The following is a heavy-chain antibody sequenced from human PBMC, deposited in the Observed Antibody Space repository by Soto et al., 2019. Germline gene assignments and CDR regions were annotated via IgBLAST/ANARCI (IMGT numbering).Heavy chain of an antibody. J-gene: IGHJ6*02. CDR2: ISSSSSYI. CDR3: ARGRISWDVVAPDAIYGMDV. CDR1: GFTFSSYS. D-gene: IGHD2-2*01. V-gene: IGHV3-21*01. Sequence: GGSLRLSCAASGFTFSSYSMNWVRQAPGKGLEWVSSISSSSSYIYYADSVKGRFTISRDNAKNSLYLQMNSLRAEDTAVYYCARGRISWDVVAPDAIYGMDVWGQGTTVTVSS.